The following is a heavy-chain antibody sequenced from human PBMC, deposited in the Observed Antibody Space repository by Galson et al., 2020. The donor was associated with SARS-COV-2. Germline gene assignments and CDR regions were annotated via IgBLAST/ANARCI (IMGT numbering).Heavy chain of an antibody. Sequence: ASVKVSCKASGYTFTGYYMHWVRQAPGQGLEWMGWINPNSGDTNYAQKFQGRVTITRDTSISTAYMELSRLRSDDTAVYYCARSGRDGRGVIPYYYYAMDLWGQGTTVTVSS. CDR1: GYTFTGYY. CDR3: ARSGRDGRGVIPYYYYAMDL. V-gene: IGHV1-2*02. CDR2: INPNSGDT. J-gene: IGHJ6*02. D-gene: IGHD3-10*01.